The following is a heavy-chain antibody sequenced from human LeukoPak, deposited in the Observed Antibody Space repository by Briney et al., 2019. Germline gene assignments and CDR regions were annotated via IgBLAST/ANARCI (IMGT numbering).Heavy chain of an antibody. V-gene: IGHV3-23*01. CDR3: ARDYRFGGFDP. CDR2: ITSNTAST. D-gene: IGHD3-10*01. Sequence: GGSLRLSCAASGFTFSSYWMSWVRQAPGKGLEWVSGITSNTASTYYADSVKGRFSISRDNSKNTLYLQMSSLRADDTAVYYCARDYRFGGFDPWGQGTLVTVSS. J-gene: IGHJ5*02. CDR1: GFTFSSYW.